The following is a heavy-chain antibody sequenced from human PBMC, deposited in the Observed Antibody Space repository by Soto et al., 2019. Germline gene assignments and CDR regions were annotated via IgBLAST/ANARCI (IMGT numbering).Heavy chain of an antibody. CDR1: GYSFTSYW. Sequence: PGESLKISCKGAGYSFTSYWIGWVRQMHGKGLEWMGIIYPGDSDTRYSPSFQGQVTISADKSISTAYLQWSSLKASDTAMYYCARRGKVAAAGTVFDPWGQGTLVTVSS. D-gene: IGHD6-13*01. CDR2: IYPGDSDT. V-gene: IGHV5-51*01. J-gene: IGHJ5*02. CDR3: ARRGKVAAAGTVFDP.